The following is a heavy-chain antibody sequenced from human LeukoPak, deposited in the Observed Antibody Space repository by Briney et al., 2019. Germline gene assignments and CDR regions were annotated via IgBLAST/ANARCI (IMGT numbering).Heavy chain of an antibody. V-gene: IGHV1-2*02. D-gene: IGHD3-22*01. CDR2: INPNSGGT. CDR1: GYTFTGYY. Sequence: RASVKVSCQPSGYTFTGYYMNWVRQAPGQGLEWMGWINPNSGGTNYAQKFQGRVTMTRDTSISTAYMELSRLRSDDTAVYYCARGSYDSSRYYLSFDYRGQGTLVTVSS. CDR3: ARGSYDSSRYYLSFDY. J-gene: IGHJ4*02.